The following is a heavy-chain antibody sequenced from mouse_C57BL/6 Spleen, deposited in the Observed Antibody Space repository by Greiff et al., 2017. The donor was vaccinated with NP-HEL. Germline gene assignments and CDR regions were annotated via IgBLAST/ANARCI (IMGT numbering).Heavy chain of an antibody. CDR1: GYTFTDYN. CDR2: INPNNGGT. Sequence: VQLQQSGPELVKPGASVKIPCKASGYTFTDYNMDWVKHSHGKSLEWIGDINPNNGGTIYNQKFKGKATLTVDKSSSTAYMELRSLTSEDTAVYYCARTRWPPGAMDYWGQGTSVTVSS. J-gene: IGHJ4*01. V-gene: IGHV1-18*01. CDR3: ARTRWPPGAMDY. D-gene: IGHD2-3*01.